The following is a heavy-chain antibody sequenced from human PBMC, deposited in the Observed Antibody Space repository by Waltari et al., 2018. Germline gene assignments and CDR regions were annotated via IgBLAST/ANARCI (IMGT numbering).Heavy chain of an antibody. J-gene: IGHJ4*02. CDR2: IYHSGST. CDR3: ARGTDAYKIGNS. CDR1: GSSISDNYY. D-gene: IGHD1-1*01. Sequence: QVQLQESGPGLVKPSETLSLTCAVSGSSISDNYYWAWIRQPPGKGLEWIGSIYHSGSTYYSPSLRSRLTRSLDTSKNQLSLRLTSVTATDTAVYYCARGTDAYKIGNSWGQGVLVSVSS. V-gene: IGHV4-38-2*01.